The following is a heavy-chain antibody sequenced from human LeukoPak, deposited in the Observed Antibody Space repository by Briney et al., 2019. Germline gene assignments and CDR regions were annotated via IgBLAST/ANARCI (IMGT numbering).Heavy chain of an antibody. D-gene: IGHD1-26*01. Sequence: PSETLSLTCTVSGGSISSGDYYWSWIRQPPGKGLEWIGYTYYSGSTYYNPSLKSRVTISVDTSRNQFSLKLSSVTAADTAVYYCARAPPSGSYSYYYYYMDVWGKGTTVTVSS. CDR3: ARAPPSGSYSYYYYYMDV. CDR2: TYYSGST. J-gene: IGHJ6*03. V-gene: IGHV4-30-4*08. CDR1: GGSISSGDYY.